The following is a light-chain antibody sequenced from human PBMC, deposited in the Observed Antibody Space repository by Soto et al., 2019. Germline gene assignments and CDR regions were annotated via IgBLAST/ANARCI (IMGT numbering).Light chain of an antibody. V-gene: IGLV2-14*01. CDR1: SSDVGGYNY. Sequence: QSVLTQPASVSGSPGQSITISCTGTSSDVGGYNYVSWYLHHPGKAPKLMIYEVSNRPSGVSNRFSGSKSGNTASLTISGLQAEDEADYYCSSYTSSSTLVFGGGTQLTVL. CDR3: SSYTSSSTLV. CDR2: EVS. J-gene: IGLJ2*01.